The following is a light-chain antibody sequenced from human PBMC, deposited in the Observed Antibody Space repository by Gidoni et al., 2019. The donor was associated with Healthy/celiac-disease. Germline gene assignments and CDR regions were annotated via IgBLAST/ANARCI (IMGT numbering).Light chain of an antibody. V-gene: IGKV3-15*01. CDR3: QQYNNWPPLT. Sequence: EILLTQSPATLPVSPGERASLSCRASPSASSNLAWYQQKPGQPPRLLIYGASTRATGIPARFSGSGSGTEFTLTISSLQSEDFAVYYCQQYNNWPPLTFGGGTKVEIK. CDR1: PSASSN. J-gene: IGKJ4*01. CDR2: GAS.